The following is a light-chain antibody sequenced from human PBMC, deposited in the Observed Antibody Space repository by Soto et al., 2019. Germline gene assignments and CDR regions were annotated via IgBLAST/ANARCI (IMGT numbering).Light chain of an antibody. J-gene: IGLJ1*01. V-gene: IGLV2-23*01. Sequence: QSVLTQPASVSGSPGQSITISCTGTSSDVGGYNFVSWYQQYPGKAPKLIIFEGSKRPSGVSDRFSGSKSGNTASLTISGLQAEDEADYYCCSFAGRSINVFGTGTKVTV. CDR3: CSFAGRSINV. CDR2: EGS. CDR1: SSDVGGYNF.